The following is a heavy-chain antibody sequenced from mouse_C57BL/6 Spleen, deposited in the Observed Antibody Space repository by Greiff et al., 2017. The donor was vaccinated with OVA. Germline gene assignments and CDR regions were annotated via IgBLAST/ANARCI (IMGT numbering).Heavy chain of an antibody. CDR1: GYSFTGYY. Sequence: EVQLQQSGPELVKPGASVKISCKASGYSFTGYYMNWVKQSPEKSLEWIGEINPSTGGTTYNQKFKAKATLTVDKSSSTAYMQLKSLTSEDSAVYYCARVLQGAMDYWGQGTSVTVSS. CDR3: ARVLQGAMDY. J-gene: IGHJ4*01. CDR2: INPSTGGT. V-gene: IGHV1-42*01.